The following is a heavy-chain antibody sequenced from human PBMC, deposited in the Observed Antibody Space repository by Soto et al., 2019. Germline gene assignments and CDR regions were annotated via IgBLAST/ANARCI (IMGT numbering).Heavy chain of an antibody. CDR1: GFTFSSYS. CDR2: ISSSSSYI. Sequence: GGSLRLSCAASGFTFSSYSMNWVRQAPGKGLEWVSSISSSSSYIYYADSVKGRFTISRDNAKNSLYLQMNSLRAEDTAVYYCARASQWELLRSAFDIWGQGTMVTVSS. CDR3: ARASQWELLRSAFDI. V-gene: IGHV3-21*01. J-gene: IGHJ3*02. D-gene: IGHD1-26*01.